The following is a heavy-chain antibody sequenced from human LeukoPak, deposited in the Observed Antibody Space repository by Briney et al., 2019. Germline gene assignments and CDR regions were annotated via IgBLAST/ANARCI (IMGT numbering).Heavy chain of an antibody. V-gene: IGHV1-18*04. J-gene: IGHJ4*02. CDR2: ISAYNGNT. CDR1: GYTFTSHG. D-gene: IGHD5-12*01. Sequence: EASVKVSCKASGYTFTSHGITWVRQAPGQGLQWMGWISAYNGNTNYAQKFQDRVTMTTDTSTSTAYMELGSLRSDDTAVYYCARGSFVDMTWYFDSWGQGTLVTVSS. CDR3: ARGSFVDMTWYFDS.